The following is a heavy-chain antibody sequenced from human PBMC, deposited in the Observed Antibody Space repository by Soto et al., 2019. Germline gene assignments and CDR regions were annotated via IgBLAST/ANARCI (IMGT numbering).Heavy chain of an antibody. D-gene: IGHD6-19*01. CDR3: ARVPLRMAVAGTEDY. CDR2: ISYDGSNK. V-gene: IGHV3-30-3*01. CDR1: GFTFSSYA. Sequence: QVQLVESGGGVVQPGRSLRLSCAASGFTFSSYAMHWARQAPGKGRGWVAVISYDGSNKYYADSVKGRFTISRDNSKNTLYLQMNSLRAEDTAVYYCARVPLRMAVAGTEDYWGQGTLVTVSS. J-gene: IGHJ4*02.